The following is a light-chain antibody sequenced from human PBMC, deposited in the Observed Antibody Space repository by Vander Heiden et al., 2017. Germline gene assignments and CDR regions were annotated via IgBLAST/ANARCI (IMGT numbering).Light chain of an antibody. Sequence: EIVFTHSPGTLSLSPGERATLSCRASQSVRSSHLAWYQQKPGQAPRLLIYGTSSRATGIPDRFSGSGSGTDFTLTISRLEPEDFAVYYCQQYDSPPRTFGQGTKLENK. CDR2: GTS. CDR3: QQYDSPPRT. CDR1: QSVRSSH. V-gene: IGKV3-20*01. J-gene: IGKJ2*01.